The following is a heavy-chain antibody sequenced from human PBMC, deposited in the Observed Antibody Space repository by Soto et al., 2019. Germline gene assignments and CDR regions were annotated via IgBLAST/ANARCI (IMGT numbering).Heavy chain of an antibody. Sequence: PGGSLRLSCAASGFTFSSYSMNWVRQAPGKGLEWVSYISSSSSTIYYADSVKGRFTISRDNAKNSLYLQMNSLRAEDTAVYYCARSSLSYSSSWYAHDAFDIWGQGTMVTVSS. CDR1: GFTFSSYS. D-gene: IGHD6-13*01. V-gene: IGHV3-48*01. CDR3: ARSSLSYSSSWYAHDAFDI. J-gene: IGHJ3*02. CDR2: ISSSSSTI.